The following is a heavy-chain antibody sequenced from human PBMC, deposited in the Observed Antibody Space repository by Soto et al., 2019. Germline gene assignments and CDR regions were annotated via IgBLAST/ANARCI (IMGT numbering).Heavy chain of an antibody. CDR2: IYYSGST. CDR1: GGSISSSSYY. Sequence: SETLSLTCTVSGGSISSSSYYWGWIRQPPGKGLEWIGSIYYSGSTYYNPSLKSRVTISVDTSKNQFSLKLSSVTAADTAVYYCATQGYCSGGSCYPRSLLNYFDYWGQGTLVTVS. J-gene: IGHJ4*02. D-gene: IGHD2-15*01. CDR3: ATQGYCSGGSCYPRSLLNYFDY. V-gene: IGHV4-39*01.